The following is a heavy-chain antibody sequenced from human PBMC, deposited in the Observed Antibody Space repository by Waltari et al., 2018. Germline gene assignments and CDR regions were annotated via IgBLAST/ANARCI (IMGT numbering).Heavy chain of an antibody. Sequence: EVQLLESGGGLVQPGGSLRLSCAASGFTFSSYAMRWVRPAPGKGLEWVSAISGSGGSTYYADSVKGRFTISRDNSKNTLYLQMNSLRAEDTAVYYCARGGDGGMTTVVKGDYWGQGTLVTVSS. CDR2: ISGSGGST. V-gene: IGHV3-23*01. J-gene: IGHJ4*02. CDR1: GFTFSSYA. CDR3: ARGGDGGMTTVVKGDY. D-gene: IGHD4-17*01.